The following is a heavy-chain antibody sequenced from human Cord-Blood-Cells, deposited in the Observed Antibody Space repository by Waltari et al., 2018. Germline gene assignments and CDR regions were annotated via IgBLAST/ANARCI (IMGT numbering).Heavy chain of an antibody. J-gene: IGHJ3*02. V-gene: IGHV4-39*01. D-gene: IGHD6-13*01. CDR2: IYYSGST. Sequence: QLQLQESGPGLVKPSETLSLTCTVSGGSISSSSYYWGWFRQPPGKGLEWIGSIYYSGSTYYNPSLKSRVTISVDTSKNQFSLKLSSVTAADTAVYYCARADSSSWYDAFDIWGQGTMVTVSS. CDR3: ARADSSSWYDAFDI. CDR1: GGSISSSSYY.